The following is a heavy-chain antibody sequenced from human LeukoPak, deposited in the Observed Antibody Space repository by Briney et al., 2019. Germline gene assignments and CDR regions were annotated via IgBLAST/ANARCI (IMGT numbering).Heavy chain of an antibody. J-gene: IGHJ4*02. Sequence: GGPLRLSCVASGFTFGKYWMSWVRQAPGKGLEWVSVIYSGGSTYYADSVKGRFTISRDNSKNTLYLQMNSLRAEDTAVYYCARADRGYDFWSGYYLLDYWGQGTLVTVSS. V-gene: IGHV3-53*01. CDR1: GFTFGKYW. D-gene: IGHD3-3*01. CDR3: ARADRGYDFWSGYYLLDY. CDR2: IYSGGST.